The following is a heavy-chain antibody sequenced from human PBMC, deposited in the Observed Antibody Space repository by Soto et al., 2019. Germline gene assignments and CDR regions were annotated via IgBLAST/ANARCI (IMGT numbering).Heavy chain of an antibody. D-gene: IGHD3-3*01. CDR1: GCSLTGSGVG. CDR2: IYWDDDK. V-gene: IGHV2-5*02. Sequence: QITLKESGPTLVKPTQTLTLTCTFSGCSLTGSGVGVGWIRQPPGKALEWLALIYWDDDKRYSPSLKSRLTITKDTSKNQVALTVTNMDPVDTATYYCARFLWSDTSLYYFDYWGQGTLVTVSS. J-gene: IGHJ4*02. CDR3: ARFLWSDTSLYYFDY.